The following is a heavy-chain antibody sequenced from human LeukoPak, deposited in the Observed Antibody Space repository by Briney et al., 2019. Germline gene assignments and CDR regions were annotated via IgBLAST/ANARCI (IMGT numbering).Heavy chain of an antibody. CDR1: GYTFTSYG. CDR2: ISAYNGNT. V-gene: IGHV1-18*04. J-gene: IGHJ3*02. D-gene: IGHD2-15*01. Sequence: ASVKVSCKASGYTFTSYGISWVRQAPGQGLEWMGWISAYNGNTNYAQKLQGRVTMTTDTSTSTAYMELRSLRSDDTAVYYCARIYCSGGSCHPYVAFDIWGQGTMVTVSS. CDR3: ARIYCSGGSCHPYVAFDI.